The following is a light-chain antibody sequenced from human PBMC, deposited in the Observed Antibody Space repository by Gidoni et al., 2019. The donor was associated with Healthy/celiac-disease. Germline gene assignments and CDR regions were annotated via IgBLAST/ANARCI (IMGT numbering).Light chain of an antibody. CDR3: QQYVSSHLP. J-gene: IGKJ1*01. CDR1: QRVSSSY. Sequence: EIVLTQSPGTLSFSPGERATLSCRASQRVSSSYLAWYQQKPGQAPRLLIYGASSRATGIPDRFSGSGSGTDFTLTISRLEPEDFAVYYCQQYVSSHLPFGQGTKVEIK. CDR2: GAS. V-gene: IGKV3-20*01.